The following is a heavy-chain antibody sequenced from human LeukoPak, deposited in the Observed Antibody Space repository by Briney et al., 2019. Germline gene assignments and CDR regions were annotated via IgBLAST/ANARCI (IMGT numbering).Heavy chain of an antibody. D-gene: IGHD4-17*01. CDR3: ARGEHYGTFDY. CDR2: IIPIFGTA. V-gene: IGHV1-69*05. J-gene: IGHJ4*02. Sequence: GASVRVSCKASGGTFSSYAISWVRQAPGQGLEWMGGIIPIFGTANYAQKFQGRVTITTDESTSTAYMELSSLRSEDTAVYYCARGEHYGTFDYWGQGTLVTVSS. CDR1: GGTFSSYA.